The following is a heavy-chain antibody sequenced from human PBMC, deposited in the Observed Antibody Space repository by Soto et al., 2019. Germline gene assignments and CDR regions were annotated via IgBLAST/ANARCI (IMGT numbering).Heavy chain of an antibody. V-gene: IGHV3-30-3*01. Sequence: GGSLSLSCAASGFSFSSYAINWVCQAPGKGLEWVAVNSFDGTYKNYVDSVNGRFTISRDNSKNTVSLQMNSLRAEDTAVFYCVRLAYRSSFYWGNGIDVWGQGTTVTVSS. CDR1: GFSFSSYA. D-gene: IGHD6-13*01. CDR3: VRLAYRSSFYWGNGIDV. J-gene: IGHJ6*02. CDR2: NSFDGTYK.